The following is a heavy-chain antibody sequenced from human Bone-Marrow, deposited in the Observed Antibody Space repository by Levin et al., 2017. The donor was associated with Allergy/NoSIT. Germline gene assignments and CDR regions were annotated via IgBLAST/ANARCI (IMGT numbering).Heavy chain of an antibody. V-gene: IGHV3-21*01. CDR1: GFNFRGYG. J-gene: IGHJ4*02. Sequence: RGESLKISCAASGFNFRGYGMNWVRQAPGKGLEWISSISSESTYIYQADSVKGRFSISRDNAKKSLYLQMNGLRPEDTAVYFCARSASGDYYFSYWGQGTLVTVSS. D-gene: IGHD3/OR15-3a*01. CDR3: ARSASGDYYFSY. CDR2: ISSESTYI.